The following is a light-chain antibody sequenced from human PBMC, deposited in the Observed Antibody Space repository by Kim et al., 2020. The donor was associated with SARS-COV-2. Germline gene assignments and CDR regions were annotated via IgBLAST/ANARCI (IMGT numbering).Light chain of an antibody. CDR1: QAIYTS. V-gene: IGKV1-39*01. CDR3: QQTYRLPPT. J-gene: IGKJ4*01. CDR2: GVS. Sequence: ASVGDRVTFTCRASQAIYTSLSWYQHKPGKAPRLLISGVSNLWSGVPSRFSGSGSVRDFTLTISSLEPDDFATYTCQQTYRLPPTFGGGTKVDIK.